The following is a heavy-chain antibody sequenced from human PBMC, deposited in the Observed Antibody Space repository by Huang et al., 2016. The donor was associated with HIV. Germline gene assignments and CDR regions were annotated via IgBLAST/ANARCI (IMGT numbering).Heavy chain of an antibody. CDR2: ISYDGRNK. Sequence: QVQLVESGGGVVQPGRSLRLSCAASRFTFSNYAMHGVRQAPGKGLEWVAVISYDGRNKYYADSGKGRFTISRDNSKNTLYLQMNSLRAEDTAVYYCARDLWLRDLYYYYYMDVWGKRTTVTVSS. J-gene: IGHJ6*03. CDR1: RFTFSNYA. CDR3: ARDLWLRDLYYYYYMDV. V-gene: IGHV3-30*04. D-gene: IGHD5-12*01.